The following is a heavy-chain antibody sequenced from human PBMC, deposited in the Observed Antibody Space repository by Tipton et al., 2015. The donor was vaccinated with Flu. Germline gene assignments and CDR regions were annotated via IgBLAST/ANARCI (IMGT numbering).Heavy chain of an antibody. Sequence: TLSLTCTVSGGSISSYYWSWIRQPAGKGLEWIGRVYTSGNTIYNPSLKSRVTMSLDASKNQFSLSLTSVTAADSAVYFCAKGRGAASSSGVFDSWGQGTLVTVSS. V-gene: IGHV4-4*07. CDR3: AKGRGAASSSGVFDS. CDR2: VYTSGNT. D-gene: IGHD6-6*01. CDR1: GGSISSYY. J-gene: IGHJ4*02.